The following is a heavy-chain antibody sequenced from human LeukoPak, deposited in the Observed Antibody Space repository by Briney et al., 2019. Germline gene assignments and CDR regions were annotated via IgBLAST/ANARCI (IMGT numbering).Heavy chain of an antibody. CDR1: GGSFSGYY. CDR3: ARQSGSYGVYYYYMDV. Sequence: SETLFLTCAVYGGSFSGYYWSWIRQPPGKGLEWIAVINHSGSTNYNPSLKSLVTISVDTSKNQFSLKLSSVTAADTAVYYCARQSGSYGVYYYYMDVWGKGTTVTISS. J-gene: IGHJ6*03. D-gene: IGHD1-26*01. CDR2: INHSGST. V-gene: IGHV4-34*01.